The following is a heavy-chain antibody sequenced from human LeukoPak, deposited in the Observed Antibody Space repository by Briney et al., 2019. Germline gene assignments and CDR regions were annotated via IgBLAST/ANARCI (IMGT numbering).Heavy chain of an antibody. J-gene: IGHJ4*02. CDR3: AREVFSNPDY. CDR2: MNPNSGNT. Sequence: ASVKVSCKASGYTFTGYYMHWVRQATGQGLEWMGWMNPNSGNTGCAQKFQGRVTMTRNTSISTAYMELSSLRSEDTAVYYCAREVFSNPDYWGQGTLVTVSS. CDR1: GYTFTGYY. D-gene: IGHD3-3*01. V-gene: IGHV1-8*02.